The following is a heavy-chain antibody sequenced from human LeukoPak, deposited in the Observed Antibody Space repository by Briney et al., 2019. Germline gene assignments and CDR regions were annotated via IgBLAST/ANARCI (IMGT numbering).Heavy chain of an antibody. CDR1: GFTFSSYS. V-gene: IGHV3-21*01. Sequence: GGSLRLSCAASGFTFSSYSMNWVRQAPGKGLEWVSSISSSSSYIYYADSVKGRLTISRDNAKNSLYLQMNSLRAEDTAVYYCARESYSSSWSMISYYFDYWGQGTLVTVSS. CDR2: ISSSSSYI. CDR3: ARESYSSSWSMISYYFDY. D-gene: IGHD6-13*01. J-gene: IGHJ4*02.